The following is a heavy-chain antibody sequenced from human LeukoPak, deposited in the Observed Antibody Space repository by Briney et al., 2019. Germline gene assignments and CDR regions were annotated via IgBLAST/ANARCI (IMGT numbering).Heavy chain of an antibody. D-gene: IGHD3-22*01. V-gene: IGHV4-59*11. CDR2: IYYNGNA. J-gene: IGHJ4*02. CDR3: AKSRNYYDSSGFYDFDS. CDR1: GGSISGHY. Sequence: SETLSLTCTVSGGSISGHYWRWIRQPPGKGLEWIGCIYYNGNANYNTSIKSRVAISVEKSKKQFSLKLSSVTAADTAVYYCAKSRNYYDSSGFYDFDSWGQGTLVTVSS.